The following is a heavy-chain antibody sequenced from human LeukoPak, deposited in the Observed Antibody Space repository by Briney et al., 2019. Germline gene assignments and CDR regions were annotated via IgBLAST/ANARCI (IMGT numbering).Heavy chain of an antibody. CDR3: AKDGDSYGLLDY. V-gene: IGHV3-23*01. D-gene: IGHD5-18*01. Sequence: GGSLRLSCAASGFTFSSYAMSWVRQAPGKGLEWVSGVSGSGTGTNYADSVKGRFTISRDNSKDTLYLQMNSLRAEDTAAYYCAKDGDSYGLLDYWGQGTLVTVSS. CDR2: VSGSGTGT. CDR1: GFTFSSYA. J-gene: IGHJ4*02.